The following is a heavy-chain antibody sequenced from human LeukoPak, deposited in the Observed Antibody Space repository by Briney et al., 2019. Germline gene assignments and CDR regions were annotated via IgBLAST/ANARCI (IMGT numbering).Heavy chain of an antibody. D-gene: IGHD2-15*01. CDR1: GFTFDDYA. J-gene: IGHJ5*02. CDR3: AKASGCSGGSCYRWFDP. CDR2: ISWNSGSI. Sequence: GGSLRLSCAASGFTFDDYAMHWVRQAPGKGLEWVSGISWNSGSIGYADSVKGRFTISRDNAKNSLYLQMNSLRAEDTALYYCAKASGCSGGSCYRWFDPWGQGTLVTVSS. V-gene: IGHV3-9*01.